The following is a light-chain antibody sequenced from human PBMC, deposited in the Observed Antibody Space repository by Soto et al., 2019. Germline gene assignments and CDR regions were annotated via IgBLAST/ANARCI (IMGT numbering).Light chain of an antibody. J-gene: IGKJ3*01. V-gene: IGKV1-39*01. CDR3: QQSNTSPAFT. Sequence: DIQMTQSPSSLSASIGDRVSITCRASQSIGNYLNWYQQKPGKVPKLLIYAASNLNSGVPSRFSGSGSGTEFTLTISSLQLEDFAAYYCQQSNTSPAFTFGPGTRVNAK. CDR2: AAS. CDR1: QSIGNY.